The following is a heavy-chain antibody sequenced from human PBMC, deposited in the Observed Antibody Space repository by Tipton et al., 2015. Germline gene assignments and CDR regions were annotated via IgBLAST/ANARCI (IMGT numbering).Heavy chain of an antibody. V-gene: IGHV4-61*01. CDR2: IDYSGTK. D-gene: IGHD2-15*01. J-gene: IGHJ4*02. CDR3: TTTQGY. CDR1: GGSVSSGSAYH. Sequence: TLSLTCTVSGGSVSSGSAYHWSWIRQPPGKGLEWIGNIDYSGTKNYNPSLKSRVTISLDTSKNQFSLKLSSVTAADTAVYYCTTTQGYWGQGTLVTVSS.